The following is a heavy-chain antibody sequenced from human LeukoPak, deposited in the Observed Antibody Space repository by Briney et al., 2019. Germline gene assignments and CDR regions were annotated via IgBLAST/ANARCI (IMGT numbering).Heavy chain of an antibody. J-gene: IGHJ5*02. CDR2: IYGYGTT. D-gene: IGHD3-10*01. V-gene: IGHV3-66*03. CDR3: ARDRAGTQAWVEFDA. CDR1: GFTVSQNY. Sequence: GGALRLSCAASGFTVSQNYMSSVRQAPGRGLELVSLIYGYGTTYYADSVKGRFTISRDNSKNTVYLQMNSVRPEDTAVYYCARDRAGTQAWVEFDAWGQGTLVTVSS.